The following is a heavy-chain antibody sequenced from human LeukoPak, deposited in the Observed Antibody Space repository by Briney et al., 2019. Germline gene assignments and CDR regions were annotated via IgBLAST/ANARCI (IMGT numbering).Heavy chain of an antibody. CDR2: ITGSGDNT. D-gene: IGHD6-19*01. J-gene: IGHJ4*02. Sequence: TGGSLRLSCAAYGVTFSSNAMSWVRQAPGKGLEWVSGITGSGDNTYYTESVRGRFTISRDNSKNSLYLEMNSLRAEDTAVYYCAKYLAGGWYYIDCWGQGTLVTVSS. V-gene: IGHV3-23*01. CDR3: AKYLAGGWYYIDC. CDR1: GVTFSSNA.